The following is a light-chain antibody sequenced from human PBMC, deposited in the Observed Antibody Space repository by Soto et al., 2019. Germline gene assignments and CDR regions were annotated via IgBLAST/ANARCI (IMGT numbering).Light chain of an antibody. Sequence: DIQMTQSPSTLSASVGDRVTITCRASQTISSWLAWYQQKPGKAPNLLIYKASSLQSGVPSRLSGGGSGTEFTLTISSLQPDDFATYYCQQYNSYPYTFGQGTKLEIK. CDR3: QQYNSYPYT. CDR2: KAS. J-gene: IGKJ2*01. V-gene: IGKV1-5*03. CDR1: QTISSW.